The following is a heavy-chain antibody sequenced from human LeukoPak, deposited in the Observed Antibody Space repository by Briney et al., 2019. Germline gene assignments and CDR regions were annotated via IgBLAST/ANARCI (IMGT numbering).Heavy chain of an antibody. Sequence: SVKVSCKASGGTFSSYAISWVRQAPGQGLEWMGRIIPILGIANYAQKFQGRVTITADKSTSTAYMELSSLRSEDTAVYYCARGAGRDGYNFNNWGQGTLVTVSS. D-gene: IGHD5-24*01. CDR2: IIPILGIA. CDR3: ARGAGRDGYNFNN. J-gene: IGHJ4*02. V-gene: IGHV1-69*04. CDR1: GGTFSSYA.